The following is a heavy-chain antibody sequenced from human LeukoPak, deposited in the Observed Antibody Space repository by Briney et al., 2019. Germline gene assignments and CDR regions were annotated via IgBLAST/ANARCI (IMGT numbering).Heavy chain of an antibody. V-gene: IGHV3-23*01. CDR1: GFTFSSYA. CDR3: AKGRGSGSYYIRWFDP. Sequence: GGSLRLSCAASGFTFSSYAMCWVRQAPGKGLEWVSAISGSGGSTYYADSVKGRFTISRDNSKNTLYLQMNSLRAEDTAVYYCAKGRGSGSYYIRWFDPWGQGTLVTVSS. D-gene: IGHD3-10*01. J-gene: IGHJ5*02. CDR2: ISGSGGST.